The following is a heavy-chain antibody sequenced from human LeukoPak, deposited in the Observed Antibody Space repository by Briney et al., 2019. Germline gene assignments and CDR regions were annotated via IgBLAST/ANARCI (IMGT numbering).Heavy chain of an antibody. CDR2: IIPIFGTA. CDR1: GGTFSSYA. J-gene: IGHJ4*02. V-gene: IGHV1-69*13. D-gene: IGHD3-3*01. CDR3: ARTRFLEWFFFDY. Sequence: SVKVSCKASGGTFSSYAISWVRQAPGQGLEWMGGIIPIFGTANYAQKFQGRVTITADESTSTAYMELSSLRSEDTAVYYCARTRFLEWFFFDYWGQGTLVTVSS.